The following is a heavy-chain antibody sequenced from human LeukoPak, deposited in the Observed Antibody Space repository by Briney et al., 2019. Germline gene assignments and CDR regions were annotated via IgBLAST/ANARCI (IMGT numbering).Heavy chain of an antibody. V-gene: IGHV3-11*04. CDR3: ARESGLFGVVPYYFDY. CDR2: ISSSSSTI. CDR1: GFTFTDYY. Sequence: GVSLRLSCATSGFTFTDYYMSWIRQAPGKGLEWVSYISSSSSTIYYADSVKGRFTISRDNAKNSLYLQMNSLRAEDTAVYYCARESGLFGVVPYYFDYWGQGTLVTVSS. D-gene: IGHD3-3*01. J-gene: IGHJ4*02.